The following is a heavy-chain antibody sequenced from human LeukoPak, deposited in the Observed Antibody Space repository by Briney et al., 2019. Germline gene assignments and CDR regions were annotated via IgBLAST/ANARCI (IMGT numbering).Heavy chain of an antibody. CDR3: ARLDGSSSPFDY. CDR2: IYYSGST. CDR1: GGSISSYY. D-gene: IGHD6-6*01. Sequence: SETLSLTCTVSGGSISSYYWSWIRQPPGKGLEWIGYIYYSGSTNYNPSLKSRVTISADTSKNQFSLKLSSVTAADTAVYYCARLDGSSSPFDYWGQGTLVTVSS. V-gene: IGHV4-59*08. J-gene: IGHJ4*02.